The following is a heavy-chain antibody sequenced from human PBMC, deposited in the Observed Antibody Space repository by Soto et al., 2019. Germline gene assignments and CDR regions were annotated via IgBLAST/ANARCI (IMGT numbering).Heavy chain of an antibody. CDR2: ISGSGGST. CDR3: AKDLPFMTMIVVANDAFGI. D-gene: IGHD3-22*01. CDR1: GFTFIRYA. Sequence: GGSLRLSCAASGFTFIRYAMSWVRQAPGKGLEWVSAISGSGGSTYYADSVKGRFTISRDNSKNTLYLQMNSLRAEDTAVYYCAKDLPFMTMIVVANDAFGIWGHGTMVTVSS. J-gene: IGHJ3*02. V-gene: IGHV3-23*01.